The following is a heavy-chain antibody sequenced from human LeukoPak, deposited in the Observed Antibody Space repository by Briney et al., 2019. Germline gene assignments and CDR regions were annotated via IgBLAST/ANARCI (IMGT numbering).Heavy chain of an antibody. Sequence: ASVKVSCKVSGYTLTELSMHWVRQAPGKGLEWMGGFDPEDGETIYAQKFQGRVTMTEDTSTDTAYMGLSSLRSEDTAVYYCATDLAGTDAFDIWGQGTMVTVSS. J-gene: IGHJ3*02. CDR1: GYTLTELS. CDR3: ATDLAGTDAFDI. V-gene: IGHV1-24*01. D-gene: IGHD6-13*01. CDR2: FDPEDGET.